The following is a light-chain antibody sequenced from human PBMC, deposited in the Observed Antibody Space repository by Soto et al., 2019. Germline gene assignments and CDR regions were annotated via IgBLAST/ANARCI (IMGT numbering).Light chain of an antibody. Sequence: DIQMTQSPSSLSASVGDSVTITCQASQVIGTYLSWYQQRSGKTPKLLIYDASSLETGVSSRFSGSGSGTDFTFTLSSLQPEDFATYYCQQYDTLPLTFGGGTKVEIK. CDR2: DAS. J-gene: IGKJ4*01. CDR3: QQYDTLPLT. V-gene: IGKV1-33*01. CDR1: QVIGTY.